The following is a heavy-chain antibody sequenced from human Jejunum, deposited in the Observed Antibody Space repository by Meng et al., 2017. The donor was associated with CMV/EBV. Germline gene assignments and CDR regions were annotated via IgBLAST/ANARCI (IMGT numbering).Heavy chain of an antibody. V-gene: IGHV4-61*08. CDR2: IHYNGQT. D-gene: IGHD3/OR15-3a*01. CDR3: AREGTDYNYFDY. Sequence: SGGSVTSRDDYWTWIRPSPGKGLEWIAYIHYNGQTKSNPSLQSRVTTSVDTSKTQVSLKLRSVTAADTAVYYCAREGTDYNYFDYWVQGTLVTVSS. J-gene: IGHJ4*02. CDR1: GGSVTSRDDY.